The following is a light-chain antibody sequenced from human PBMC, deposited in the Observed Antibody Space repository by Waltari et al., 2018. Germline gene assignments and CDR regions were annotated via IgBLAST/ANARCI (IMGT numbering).Light chain of an antibody. CDR2: AAS. CDR1: QSITSF. J-gene: IGKJ1*01. Sequence: DIQMTQSPSSLSASVGDRVTITCRASQSITSFLNWYHHKPGKAPKLLIYAASSLPSGVPSRFSGSGSGTDFTLTISSLQPEDFATYYCQQSYTTPWTSGQGTKVEVK. CDR3: QQSYTTPWT. V-gene: IGKV1-39*01.